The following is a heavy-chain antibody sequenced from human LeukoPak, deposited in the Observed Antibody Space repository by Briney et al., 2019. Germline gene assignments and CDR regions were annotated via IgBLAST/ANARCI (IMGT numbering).Heavy chain of an antibody. Sequence: SETLSLTCTVSGDSIDNYYWSWIRQPPGKGLEWIAYVYHSGSTTYNPSLKSRVTISIDTSKNLFSLRVTSVTAADTAVYYCATLDRNGNNYIQYWGQGTLVTVSS. CDR3: ATLDRNGNNYIQY. V-gene: IGHV4-59*01. J-gene: IGHJ4*02. D-gene: IGHD5-24*01. CDR1: GDSIDNYY. CDR2: VYHSGST.